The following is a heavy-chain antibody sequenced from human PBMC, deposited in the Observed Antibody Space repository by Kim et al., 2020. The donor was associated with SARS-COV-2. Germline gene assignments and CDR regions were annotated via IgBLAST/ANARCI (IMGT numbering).Heavy chain of an antibody. J-gene: IGHJ5*01. Sequence: SETLSLTCSVSGGSVSGYYWNWIRQCPGTGLDWIGYVHSTGGTKYNPSLKRRVTMSVETSNKQELLKVKSVTAADTAVYFCETWQTSGNYYSPWGQGILVTVSS. CDR1: GGSVSGYY. CDR3: ETWQTSGNYYSP. D-gene: IGHD3-22*01. V-gene: IGHV4-59*02. CDR2: VHSTGGT.